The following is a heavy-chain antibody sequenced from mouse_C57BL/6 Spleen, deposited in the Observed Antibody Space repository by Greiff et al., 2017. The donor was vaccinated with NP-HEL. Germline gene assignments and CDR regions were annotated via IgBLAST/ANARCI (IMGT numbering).Heavy chain of an antibody. CDR2: ISSGGSYT. CDR1: GFTFSSYG. Sequence: EVKLMESGGDLVKPGGSLKLSCAASGFTFSSYGMSWVRQTPDKRLEWVATISSGGSYTYYPDSVKGRFTISRDNAKNTLYLQMSSLKSEDTAMYYCARSSNYRGYFDVWGTGTTVTVSS. D-gene: IGHD1-1*02. V-gene: IGHV5-6*01. J-gene: IGHJ1*03. CDR3: ARSSNYRGYFDV.